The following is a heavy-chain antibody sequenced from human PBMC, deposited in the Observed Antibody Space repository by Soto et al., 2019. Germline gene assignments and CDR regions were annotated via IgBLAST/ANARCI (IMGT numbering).Heavy chain of an antibody. V-gene: IGHV3-23*01. CDR3: AKDRSNWGWWDY. J-gene: IGHJ4*02. CDR2: ISGSGGTI. D-gene: IGHD7-27*01. Sequence: PVGSLRLSCAASGFTFDDYAMHWVRQAPVKGLEWVSTISGSGGTIYYADSVKGRFTISRDSSKNTVDLHMKSLRDEETAIYYCAKDRSNWGWWDYWGQGTLVTVSS. CDR1: GFTFDDYA.